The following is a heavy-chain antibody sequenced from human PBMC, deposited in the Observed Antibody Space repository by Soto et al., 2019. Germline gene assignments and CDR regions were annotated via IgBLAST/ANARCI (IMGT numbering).Heavy chain of an antibody. CDR2: ISSSSSYI. CDR3: AREMRIYFDY. V-gene: IGHV3-21*01. J-gene: IGHJ4*02. CDR1: GFTFSSYT. Sequence: EVQLVESGGGLVQPGGSLRLSCAASGFTFSSYTMNWVRQAPGKGLEWVSSISSSSSYIYYADSVKGRFTISRDNAKNSLYLQMNSLRAEDTAVYYCAREMRIYFDYWGQGTLVTVSS. D-gene: IGHD2-15*01.